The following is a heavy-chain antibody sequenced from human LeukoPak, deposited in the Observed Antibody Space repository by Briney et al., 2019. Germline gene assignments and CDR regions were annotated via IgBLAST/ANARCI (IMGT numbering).Heavy chain of an antibody. J-gene: IGHJ4*02. D-gene: IGHD2-15*01. V-gene: IGHV3-7*01. CDR2: IKQGGSEK. Sequence: PGGSLRLSCAAAGFTLSNYWMSWVRQAPGKGLEWVANIKQGGSEKYYVDSVKGRFTISRDNATNSVYLQMNSLRAEDTAVYYCARDSRSAFDYWGQGTLVTVSS. CDR1: GFTLSNYW. CDR3: ARDSRSAFDY.